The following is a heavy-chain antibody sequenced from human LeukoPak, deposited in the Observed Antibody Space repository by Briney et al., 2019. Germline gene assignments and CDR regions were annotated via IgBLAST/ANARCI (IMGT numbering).Heavy chain of an antibody. D-gene: IGHD3-22*01. V-gene: IGHV3-48*02. CDR3: AREYYDSSGYYSFDY. CDR2: ITGGSGTI. CDR1: GFXFTSYT. J-gene: IGHJ4*02. Sequence: GGSLRLSCATSGFXFTSYTMNWVRQAPGKGLEWISFITGGSGTIYYADSVKGRLTISRDNAKNSLYLHMDSLRDEDTAVYYCAREYYDSSGYYSFDYWGQGTLVTVSS.